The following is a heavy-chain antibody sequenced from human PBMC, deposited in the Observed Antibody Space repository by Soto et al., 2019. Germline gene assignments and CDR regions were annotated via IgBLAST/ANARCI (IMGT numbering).Heavy chain of an antibody. D-gene: IGHD6-19*01. CDR3: ARARLSVVGRSPTGLDY. CDR2: IIPIFGTA. CDR1: GGTFSSYA. J-gene: IGHJ4*02. V-gene: IGHV1-69*13. Sequence: SVKVSCKASGGTFSSYAISWVRQAPGQGLEWMGGIIPIFGTANYAQKFQGRVTITADESTSTAYMELSGLGGDDTAIYYCARARLSVVGRSPTGLDYWGQGTLVTVSS.